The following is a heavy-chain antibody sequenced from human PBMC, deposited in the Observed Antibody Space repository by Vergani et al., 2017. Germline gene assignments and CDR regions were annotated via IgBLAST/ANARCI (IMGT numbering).Heavy chain of an antibody. CDR3: AKDNVPGYYDSSGYCDY. CDR2: LSGGGEST. Sequence: VQLVESGGGVVQPGGSLRLSCAASGFTFGSYAMSWVRQAPGKGLEWVSRLSGGGESTYYADSVKGRFTISRDNSKNTMFLQMNNLRAEDTAVYYCAKDNVPGYYDSSGYCDYWGQGTLVTVSS. D-gene: IGHD3-22*01. J-gene: IGHJ4*02. V-gene: IGHV3-23*04. CDR1: GFTFGSYA.